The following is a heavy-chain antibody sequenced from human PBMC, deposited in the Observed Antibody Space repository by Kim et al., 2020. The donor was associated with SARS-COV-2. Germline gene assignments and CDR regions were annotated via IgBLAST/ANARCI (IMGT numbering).Heavy chain of an antibody. CDR2: ISRNSSDI. D-gene: IGHD3-10*01. J-gene: IGHJ3*02. CDR1: GFTFSSYS. CDR3: ARSQGLYYAFDI. Sequence: GGSLRLSCAASGFTFSSYSMNWVRQAPGKGLEWVSSISRNSSDIYYADSVKGRFTISRDNAKNSLYLQMNSLRAEDTAVYYCARSQGLYYAFDIWGQGTMVTVSS. V-gene: IGHV3-21*01.